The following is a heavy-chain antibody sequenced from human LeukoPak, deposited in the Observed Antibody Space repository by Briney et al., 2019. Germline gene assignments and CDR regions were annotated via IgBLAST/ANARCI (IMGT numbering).Heavy chain of an antibody. D-gene: IGHD6-13*01. Sequence: SVKVSCKASGGTFSSYAISWVRQAPGQGLEWMGRIIPILGIANYAQKFQGRVTITADKSTSTAYMELSSLRSEDTAVYYCARAFITRVRRVFYYWGQGTLVTVSS. CDR2: IIPILGIA. J-gene: IGHJ4*02. V-gene: IGHV1-69*04. CDR1: GGTFSSYA. CDR3: ARAFITRVRRVFYY.